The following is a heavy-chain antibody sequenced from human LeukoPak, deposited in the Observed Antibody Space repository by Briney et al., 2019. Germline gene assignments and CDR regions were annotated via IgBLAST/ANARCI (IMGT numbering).Heavy chain of an antibody. CDR1: GFTFSSYA. Sequence: GGSLRLSCAASGFTFSSYAMHWVRQAPGKGLEWVAVISYDGSNKYYADSVKGRFTISRDNSKNTLYLQMNSLRAEDTAVYYCARDGLGEYYYDSSGYYPLYWGQGTLVTVSS. D-gene: IGHD3-22*01. J-gene: IGHJ4*02. CDR3: ARDGLGEYYYDSSGYYPLY. CDR2: ISYDGSNK. V-gene: IGHV3-30-3*01.